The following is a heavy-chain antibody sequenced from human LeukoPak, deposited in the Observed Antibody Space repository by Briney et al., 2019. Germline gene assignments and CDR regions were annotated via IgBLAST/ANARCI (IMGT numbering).Heavy chain of an antibody. V-gene: IGHV1-46*01. CDR3: ARGAYYGSGSYQDY. D-gene: IGHD3-10*01. J-gene: IGHJ4*02. CDR2: INPGGGST. Sequence: ASVKVSCKASGGTFSSYAISWVRQAPGQGLEWMGIINPGGGSTSYAQKFQGRVTMTRDMSTSTVYMELSSLRSEDTAVYYCARGAYYGSGSYQDYWGQGTLVTVSS. CDR1: GGTFSSYA.